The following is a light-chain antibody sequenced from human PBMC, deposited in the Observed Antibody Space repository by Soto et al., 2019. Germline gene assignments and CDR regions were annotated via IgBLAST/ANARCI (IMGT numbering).Light chain of an antibody. CDR1: SSDVGAYNY. J-gene: IGLJ3*02. CDR2: DVT. Sequence: QSALTQPPSASGSPGQSVTISCTGTSSDVGAYNYVSWYQQHPGKAPKLMIYDVTKRPSGVPDRFSGSKSGNTASLTVSGLQADDEADYYCSSYTGSSIWVFGGGTKLTVL. CDR3: SSYTGSSIWV. V-gene: IGLV2-8*01.